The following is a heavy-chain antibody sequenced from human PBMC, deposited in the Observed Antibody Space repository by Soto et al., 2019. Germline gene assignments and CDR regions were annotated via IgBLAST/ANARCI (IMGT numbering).Heavy chain of an antibody. CDR2: IGSITSNK. CDR1: GFTFSNYG. V-gene: IGHV3-48*02. D-gene: IGHD6-6*01. Sequence: LRLSCAASGFTFSNYGMNWVRQAPGRGPEWVSYIGSITSNKDYANYVKGRFTISRDNAKNTLYLQMNSLRDEDTAVYYCARGGAARPDYWGQGTLVTVSS. J-gene: IGHJ4*02. CDR3: ARGGAARPDY.